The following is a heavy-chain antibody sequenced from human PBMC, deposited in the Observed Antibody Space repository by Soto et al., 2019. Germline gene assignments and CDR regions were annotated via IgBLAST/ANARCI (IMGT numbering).Heavy chain of an antibody. V-gene: IGHV1-2*04. CDR2: INPNSGGT. CDR3: ATDLLEPNAFDI. CDR1: GYTFTGYC. J-gene: IGHJ3*02. D-gene: IGHD1-1*01. Sequence: ASVKVSCKASGYTFTGYCLHWVRQAPGQGLEWMGWINPNSGGTNYAQKFQGWVTMTRDTSISTAYMELSRLRSDDTAVYYCATDLLEPNAFDIWGQGTMVTVSS.